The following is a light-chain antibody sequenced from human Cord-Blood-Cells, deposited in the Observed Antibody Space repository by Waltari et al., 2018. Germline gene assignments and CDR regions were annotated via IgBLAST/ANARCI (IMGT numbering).Light chain of an antibody. CDR2: EVS. CDR3: CSYAGSSTFVV. V-gene: IGLV2-23*02. Sequence: QSALTHPASVSGSPGQSLTISCPGTSSDVGSYNLVCWYPQHPGKAPKPMIYEVSKGPSGVSNRFSGSKSGNTASLTISGLQAEDEADYYCCSYAGSSTFVVFGGGTKLTVL. CDR1: SSDVGSYNL. J-gene: IGLJ2*01.